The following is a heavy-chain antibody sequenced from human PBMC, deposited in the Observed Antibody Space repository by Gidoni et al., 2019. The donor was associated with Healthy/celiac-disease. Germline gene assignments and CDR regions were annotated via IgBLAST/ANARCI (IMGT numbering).Heavy chain of an antibody. Sequence: GSISSYYWSWNRQSPGKGLAWIGYIYYSRSTNYNPALKSRVTISVDTSENQFSLKLSSVTAADTAVDYCAGGQYSGSHEGWFDAWGQGTLVTVSS. CDR1: GSISSYY. V-gene: IGHV4-59*01. J-gene: IGHJ5*02. CDR2: IYYSRST. D-gene: IGHD1-26*01. CDR3: AGGQYSGSHEGWFDA.